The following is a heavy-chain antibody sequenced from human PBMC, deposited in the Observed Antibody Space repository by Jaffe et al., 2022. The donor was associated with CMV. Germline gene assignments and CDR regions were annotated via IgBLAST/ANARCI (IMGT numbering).Heavy chain of an antibody. Sequence: QVQLQESGPGLVKPSETLSLTCTVSGGSISSYYWSWIRQPPGKGLEWIGYIYYSGSTNYNPSLKSRVTISVDTSKNQFSLKLSSVTAADTAVYYCARDPGDFWSGYGMDVWGQGTTVTVSS. D-gene: IGHD3-3*01. J-gene: IGHJ6*02. V-gene: IGHV4-59*01. CDR3: ARDPGDFWSGYGMDV. CDR2: IYYSGST. CDR1: GGSISSYY.